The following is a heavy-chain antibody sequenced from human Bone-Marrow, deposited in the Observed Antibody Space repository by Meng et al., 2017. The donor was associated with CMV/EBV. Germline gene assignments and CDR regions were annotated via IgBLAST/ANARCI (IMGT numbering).Heavy chain of an antibody. D-gene: IGHD5-12*01. CDR1: GFTFSSSW. V-gene: IGHV3-74*01. Sequence: GESLKISCEASGFTFSSSWMHWVRQVPGKGLVWVSRIDSDGSTTDYADSVKGRFTISRDNSKNTLYLQMNSLRAEDTAVYYCAKDRYSGYDLAYWGQGTLVTVSS. J-gene: IGHJ4*02. CDR2: IDSDGSTT. CDR3: AKDRYSGYDLAY.